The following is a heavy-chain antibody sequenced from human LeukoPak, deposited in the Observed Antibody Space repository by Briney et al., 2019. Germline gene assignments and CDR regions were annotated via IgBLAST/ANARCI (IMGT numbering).Heavy chain of an antibody. CDR1: GFSLSGYW. CDR2: LHADGNEK. V-gene: IGHV3-7*01. J-gene: IGHJ4*02. CDR3: ARGGYSFDY. Sequence: GGSLRLSCAAYGFSLSGYWMSWVRQAPGKGLEWVARLHADGNEKYFEHSVKGRFTVSRDNAKNSLYLQMNSLRVEDTAAYYCARGGYSFDYLGQGTLVTVSS. D-gene: IGHD5-12*01.